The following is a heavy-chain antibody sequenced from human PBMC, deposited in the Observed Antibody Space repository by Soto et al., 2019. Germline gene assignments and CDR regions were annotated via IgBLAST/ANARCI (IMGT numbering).Heavy chain of an antibody. J-gene: IGHJ6*02. CDR2: VYSTGGT. Sequence: QMQLHESSPGLVKPSETLSLTCNVSGDSIGRFYWSWIRQSAEKGLEWIGRVYSTGGTAYNPALKGRVTISLDRSNNHVSLEMNSVTAADTAVYFCARDLSGTGLDIWGRGTRVTVSS. CDR1: GDSIGRFY. CDR3: ARDLSGTGLDI. D-gene: IGHD1-26*01. V-gene: IGHV4-4*07.